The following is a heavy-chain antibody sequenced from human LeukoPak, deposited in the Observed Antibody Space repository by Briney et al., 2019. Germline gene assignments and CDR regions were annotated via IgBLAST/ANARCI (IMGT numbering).Heavy chain of an antibody. CDR2: ISSSSSTI. D-gene: IGHD5-18*01. V-gene: IGHV3-48*01. CDR1: GFTFSSYS. Sequence: PPGGSLRLSCAASGFTFSSYSMNWVRQAPGKGLEWVSYISSSSSTIYYADSVKGRFTISRDNSKNTLYLQMNSLRAEDTAVYYCAKDRRRRAMVPGSGGQGTLVTVSS. J-gene: IGHJ4*02. CDR3: AKDRRRRAMVPGS.